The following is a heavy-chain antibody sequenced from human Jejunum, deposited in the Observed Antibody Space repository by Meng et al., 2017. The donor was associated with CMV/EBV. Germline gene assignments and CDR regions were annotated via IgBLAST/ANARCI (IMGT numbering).Heavy chain of an antibody. CDR2: MSDCGGYI. CDR3: ARASGSYSDAFDI. D-gene: IGHD1-26*01. V-gene: IGHV3-21*01. J-gene: IGHJ3*02. CDR1: CFPFCDSR. Sequence: ASCFPFCDSRLTVVRQAPGKGLEWVSSMSDCGGYISYADSVRGRFTISRDNAKSSLYLHVNTLRAEDTAVYYCARASGSYSDAFDIWGQGTMVTVSS.